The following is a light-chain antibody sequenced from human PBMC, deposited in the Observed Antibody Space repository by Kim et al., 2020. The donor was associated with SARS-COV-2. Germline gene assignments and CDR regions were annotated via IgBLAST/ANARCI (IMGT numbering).Light chain of an antibody. V-gene: IGLV2-11*01. CDR1: SSDVGSYNY. J-gene: IGLJ3*02. Sequence: QSALTQPRSVSGSPGQSVTISCTGTSSDVGSYNYVSWYQHHPGKAPQFMIYDVSKRPSGVPDRFSGSKSGNTASLTISGLQAEDEADYYCCSYAGNHWVFGGGTQLTVL. CDR2: DVS. CDR3: CSYAGNHWV.